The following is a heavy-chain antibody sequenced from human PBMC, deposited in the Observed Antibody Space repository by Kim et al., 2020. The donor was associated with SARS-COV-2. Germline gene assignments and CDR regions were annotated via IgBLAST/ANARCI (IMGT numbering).Heavy chain of an antibody. CDR3: AKDHSGYDSDFDY. D-gene: IGHD5-12*01. CDR2: ISGSGGST. Sequence: GGSLRLSCAASGFTFSSYAMSWVRQAPGKGLKWVSAISGSGGSTYYADSVKGRFTISRDTSKNTLYLQMNSMRSEDTAVYYCAKDHSGYDSDFDYWGQGTLVTVSS. V-gene: IGHV3-23*01. J-gene: IGHJ4*02. CDR1: GFTFSSYA.